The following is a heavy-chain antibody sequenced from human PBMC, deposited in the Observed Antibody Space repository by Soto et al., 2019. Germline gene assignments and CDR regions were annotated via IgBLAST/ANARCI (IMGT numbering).Heavy chain of an antibody. Sequence: PGGSLRLSCAASGFTFSSYAMSWVRQAPGKGLEWVSAISGSGGSTYYADSVKGRFTISRDNSKNTLYLQMNSLRAEDTAVYYCAKGSGYYYDSSGPIRAFDIWGQGTMVTVSS. CDR3: AKGSGYYYDSSGPIRAFDI. D-gene: IGHD3-22*01. CDR2: ISGSGGST. CDR1: GFTFSSYA. V-gene: IGHV3-23*01. J-gene: IGHJ3*02.